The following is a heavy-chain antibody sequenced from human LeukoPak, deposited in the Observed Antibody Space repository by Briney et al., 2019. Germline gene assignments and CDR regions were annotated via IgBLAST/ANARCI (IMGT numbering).Heavy chain of an antibody. V-gene: IGHV3-30*02. CDR2: IRYDGSNK. Sequence: GGSLRLSCAASGFTFSSYGMHWVRQAPGKGLEWVAFIRYDGSNKYYADSVKGRFTISRDNSKNTLYLQMNSLRADDTAVYYCAKVAKRGVPFPYWGQGTLVTVSS. D-gene: IGHD2-8*01. CDR3: AKVAKRGVPFPY. J-gene: IGHJ4*02. CDR1: GFTFSSYG.